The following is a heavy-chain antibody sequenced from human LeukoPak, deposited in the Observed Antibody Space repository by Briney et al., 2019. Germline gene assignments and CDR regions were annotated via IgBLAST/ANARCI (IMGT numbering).Heavy chain of an antibody. J-gene: IGHJ4*02. CDR2: INAGNGNT. CDR1: GYTFTSYA. Sequence: ASVKVSCKASGYTFTSYAMHWVRQAPGQRLEWMGWINAGNGNTKYSRKFQGRVTITRDTSASTAYMELSSLRSEDTAVYYCASSGWYGAGSFDYWGQGTLVTVSS. CDR3: ASSGWYGAGSFDY. V-gene: IGHV1-3*01. D-gene: IGHD6-19*01.